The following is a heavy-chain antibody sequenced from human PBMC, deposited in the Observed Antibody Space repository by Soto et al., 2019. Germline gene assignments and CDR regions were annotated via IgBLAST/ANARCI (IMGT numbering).Heavy chain of an antibody. CDR3: ARAQMPIAVAGTIVYYFDY. Sequence: QVQLQESGPGLVKPSGTLSLTCAVSSGSISSSNWWSWVRQPPGKGLEWMGEIYHSGSTNYNPSLKSRVTISVDKSKNQFSLKLSSVTAADTAVYYCARAQMPIAVAGTIVYYFDYWGQGTLVTVSS. CDR2: IYHSGST. CDR1: SGSISSSNW. D-gene: IGHD6-19*01. V-gene: IGHV4-4*02. J-gene: IGHJ4*02.